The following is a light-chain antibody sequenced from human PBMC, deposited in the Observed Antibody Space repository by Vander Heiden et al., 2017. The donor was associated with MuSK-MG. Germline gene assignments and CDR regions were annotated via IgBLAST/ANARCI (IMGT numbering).Light chain of an antibody. CDR3: QQTDSVPLT. V-gene: IGKV1-39*01. J-gene: IGKJ4*01. Sequence: DIQMTQSPSSLSASVGDRLTITCRASQSITTYLNWYQQRPGKAPRVLIYAAANLQIGVPSRFSGSGSGTDFTLTISSLQPEDFATYYCQQTDSVPLTFGGGTKVEVK. CDR1: QSITTY. CDR2: AAA.